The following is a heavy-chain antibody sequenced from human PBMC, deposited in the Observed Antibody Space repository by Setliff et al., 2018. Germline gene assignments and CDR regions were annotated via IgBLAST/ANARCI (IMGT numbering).Heavy chain of an antibody. J-gene: IGHJ3*02. CDR2: IYHSGST. CDR3: ATHAPNYYDSSGYYLRAFDI. Sequence: PSETLSLTCAVSGYSISRGYYWGWIRQPPGKGLEWIGSIYHSGSTYYNPSLKSRVTISVDTSKNQFSLKLSSVTAADTAVYYCATHAPNYYDSSGYYLRAFDIWGQGTVVTVSS. CDR1: GYSISRGYY. V-gene: IGHV4-38-2*01. D-gene: IGHD3-22*01.